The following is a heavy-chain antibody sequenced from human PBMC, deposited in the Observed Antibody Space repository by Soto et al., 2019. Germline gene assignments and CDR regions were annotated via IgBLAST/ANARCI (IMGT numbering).Heavy chain of an antibody. CDR1: GFTVSSNY. CDR2: IYSGGST. V-gene: IGHV3-53*04. D-gene: IGHD4-17*01. J-gene: IGHJ4*02. Sequence: GGSLRLSCAASGFTVSSNYMSWVRQAPGKGLEWVSVIYSGGSTYYADSVKGRFTISRHNSKNTLYLQVNSLRAEDTAVYYCHYGDYEHIDYWGQGTLVTVSS. CDR3: HYGDYEHIDY.